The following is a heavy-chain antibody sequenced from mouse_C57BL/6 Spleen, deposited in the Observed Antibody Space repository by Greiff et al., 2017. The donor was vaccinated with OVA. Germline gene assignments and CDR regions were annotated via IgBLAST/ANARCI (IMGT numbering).Heavy chain of an antibody. CDR2: IDPETGGT. V-gene: IGHV1-15*01. CDR3: TRWDV. CDR1: GYTFTDYE. J-gene: IGHJ1*03. Sequence: VKLMESGAELVRPGASVTLSCKASGYTFTDYEMHWVKQTPVHGLEWIGAIDPETGGTAYNQKFKGKAILTADKSSSTAYMELRSLTSEASAVYYCTRWDVWGTGTTVTVSS.